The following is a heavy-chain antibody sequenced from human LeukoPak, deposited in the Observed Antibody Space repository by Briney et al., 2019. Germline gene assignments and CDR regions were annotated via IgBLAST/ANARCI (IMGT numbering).Heavy chain of an antibody. CDR1: GFTFSSYG. J-gene: IGHJ6*02. CDR3: AKDLVGATPSDYYGMDV. V-gene: IGHV3-30*18. Sequence: GGSLRLSCAASGFTFSSYGMHWVRQAPGKGLEWVAVISYDGSNKYYADSVKGRFTISRDNSKNTLYLQMNSLRAEDTAVYYCAKDLVGATPSDYYGMDVWGQGTTVTVSS. CDR2: ISYDGSNK. D-gene: IGHD1-26*01.